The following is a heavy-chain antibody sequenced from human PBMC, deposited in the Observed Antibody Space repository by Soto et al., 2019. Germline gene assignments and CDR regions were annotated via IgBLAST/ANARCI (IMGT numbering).Heavy chain of an antibody. CDR1: GYTVTDYY. CDR2: IDPKNGGT. CDR3: ARDDYGIYPY. Sequence: QVQLVQSGTEVKKPGASVKVSCKASGYTVTDYYIHWVRQAPGQGLEWMGWIDPKNGGTIYAQKFQDRVTMTRDTSISTADMGLSRLTSDDTALYYCARDDYGIYPYWGQGTLVTVSS. D-gene: IGHD1-26*01. J-gene: IGHJ4*02. V-gene: IGHV1-2*02.